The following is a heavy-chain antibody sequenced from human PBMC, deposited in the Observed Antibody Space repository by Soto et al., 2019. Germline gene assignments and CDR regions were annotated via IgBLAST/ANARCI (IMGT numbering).Heavy chain of an antibody. V-gene: IGHV3-48*03. Sequence: GGSLRLSCAASGFTFSSYEMNWVRQAPGKGLEWVSYISSSGSTIYYADSVKGRFTISRDNAKNSLYLQMNSLRAEDTAVYYCAREGGSCYLNNCWFDPWGQGTLVTVS. CDR2: ISSSGSTI. D-gene: IGHD2-15*01. CDR3: AREGGSCYLNNCWFDP. CDR1: GFTFSSYE. J-gene: IGHJ5*02.